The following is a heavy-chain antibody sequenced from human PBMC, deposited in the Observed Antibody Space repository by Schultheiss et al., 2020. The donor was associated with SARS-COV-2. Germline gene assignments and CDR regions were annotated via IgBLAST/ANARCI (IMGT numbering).Heavy chain of an antibody. Sequence: SETLSLTCTVSGGSISSSSYYWGWIRQPPGKGLEWIGSIYYSGSTYYNPSLKSRVTISVDTSKNQFSLKLSSVTAADTAVYYCARHRHYGDYYGIFWGQGTLVTVSS. CDR3: ARHRHYGDYYGIF. D-gene: IGHD4-17*01. CDR2: IYYSGST. V-gene: IGHV4-39*01. J-gene: IGHJ4*02. CDR1: GGSISSSSYY.